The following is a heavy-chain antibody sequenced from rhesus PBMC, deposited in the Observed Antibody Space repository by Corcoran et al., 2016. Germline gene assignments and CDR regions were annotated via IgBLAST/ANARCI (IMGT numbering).Heavy chain of an antibody. CDR1: SASISSNW. Sequence: QVQLQESGPGLVKPSETLSLTCTVASASISSNWWSWILQPPGKGREWIGEINGKRGRPTDYPSLQSRVTISKDASKNQFSMKLSSVTAADTAVYYCARTYSNYDFDDWGQGVLVTVSS. CDR2: INGKRGRP. J-gene: IGHJ4*01. V-gene: IGHV4-80*01. D-gene: IGHD4-23*01. CDR3: ARTYSNYDFDD.